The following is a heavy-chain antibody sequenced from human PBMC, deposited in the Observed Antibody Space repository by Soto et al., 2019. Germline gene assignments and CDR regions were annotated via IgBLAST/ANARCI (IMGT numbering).Heavy chain of an antibody. CDR2: ISSSSSYI. J-gene: IGHJ5*02. Sequence: AGGSLRLSCAASGFTFSSYSMNWVRQAPGKGLEWVSSISSSSSYIYYADSVKGRFTISRDNAKNSLYLQMNSLRAEDTAVYYCASKDGSGWRFDPWGQGTLVTVSS. D-gene: IGHD6-19*01. CDR3: ASKDGSGWRFDP. V-gene: IGHV3-21*01. CDR1: GFTFSSYS.